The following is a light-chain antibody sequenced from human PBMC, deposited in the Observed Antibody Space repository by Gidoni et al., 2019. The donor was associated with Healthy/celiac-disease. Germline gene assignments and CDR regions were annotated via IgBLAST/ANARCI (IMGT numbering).Light chain of an antibody. Sequence: EIVLTQSPGTLSLSPGERATLSCRASQSVSSSYLAWYQQKHGQAPRLLIYGAASRATGIPDRFSGSGSGTDFTLTISRLEPEDVAVYYCQQYGSSPMCSFGQGTKLEIK. J-gene: IGKJ2*04. V-gene: IGKV3-20*01. CDR3: QQYGSSPMCS. CDR1: QSVSSSY. CDR2: GAA.